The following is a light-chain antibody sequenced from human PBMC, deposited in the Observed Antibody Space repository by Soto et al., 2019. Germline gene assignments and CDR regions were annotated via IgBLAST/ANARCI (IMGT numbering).Light chain of an antibody. V-gene: IGKV1-8*01. CDR1: QGISSY. CDR2: AAS. J-gene: IGKJ1*01. CDR3: QQYYSYPRT. Sequence: AIRMTQSPSSFSASTGDRVTITCRARQGISSYLAWYQQKPGKAPKLLIYAASTLQSGVPSRFSGSGSGTDFTITISCLQSEDFATYYCQQYYSYPRTFGQGTKVEIK.